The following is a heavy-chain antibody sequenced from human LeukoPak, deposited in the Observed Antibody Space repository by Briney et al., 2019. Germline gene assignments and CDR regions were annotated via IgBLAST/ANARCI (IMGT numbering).Heavy chain of an antibody. J-gene: IGHJ4*02. V-gene: IGHV4-34*01. Sequence: SETLSLTCAVHGGSFSGYYWSWIRQPPGKGLEWIGEINHSGSTNYNPSLKSRVTISVDTSKNQFSLKLSSVTAADTAVYYCARSGLIVASYVYWGQGTLVTVSS. CDR1: GGSFSGYY. CDR3: ARSGLIVASYVY. CDR2: INHSGST. D-gene: IGHD3-22*01.